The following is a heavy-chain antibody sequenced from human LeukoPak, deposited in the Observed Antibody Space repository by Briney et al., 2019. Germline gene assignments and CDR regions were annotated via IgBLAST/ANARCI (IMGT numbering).Heavy chain of an antibody. J-gene: IGHJ6*03. CDR1: GFTFSNYA. CDR2: ISTSGGTT. V-gene: IGHV3-23*01. Sequence: PGGSLRLSCAASGFTFSNYAMSWVRQAPGKGLEWVSGISTSGGTTYYADSVKGRFTISRDNSKNTLFLQMNSLRAEDTAVYYCAKEGYYDILSGSQAEGFMDVWGEGTAVTVSS. CDR3: AKEGYYDILSGSQAEGFMDV. D-gene: IGHD3-9*01.